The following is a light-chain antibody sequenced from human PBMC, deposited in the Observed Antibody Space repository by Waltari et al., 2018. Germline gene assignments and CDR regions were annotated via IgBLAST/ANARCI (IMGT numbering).Light chain of an antibody. CDR1: TSNIGTTT. J-gene: IGLJ1*01. V-gene: IGLV1-44*01. CDR2: NDY. CDR3: AAWDGSLNGQV. Sequence: QSVLTQPPSASGTPGQRVALPCSGTTSNIGTTTVAWYQQLPGTAPKLLIYNDYQRPSGVPDRVSGSKSGTSASLAISGLQSEDEAEYYCAAWDGSLNGQVFGTGTKLTVL.